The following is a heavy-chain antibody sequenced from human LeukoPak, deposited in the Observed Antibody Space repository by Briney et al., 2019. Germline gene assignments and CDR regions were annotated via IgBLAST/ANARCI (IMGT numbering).Heavy chain of an antibody. V-gene: IGHV4-39*01. J-gene: IGHJ3*02. CDR1: GGSISSSSYY. D-gene: IGHD5-18*01. CDR3: ARPIGYSYGYDDAFDI. Sequence: SETLSLTCTVSGGSISSSSYYWGWIRQPPGKGLEWIGSIYYGESTYYNPSLKSRVTISVDTSKNQFSLKLSSVTAADTAVYYCARPIGYSYGYDDAFDIWGQGTMVTVSS. CDR2: IYYGEST.